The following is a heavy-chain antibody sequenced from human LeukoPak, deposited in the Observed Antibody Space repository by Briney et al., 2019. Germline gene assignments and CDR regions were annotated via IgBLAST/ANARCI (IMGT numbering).Heavy chain of an antibody. CDR3: AKALGELSFIIDY. J-gene: IGHJ4*02. CDR1: GFTVSSNY. V-gene: IGHV3-23*01. CDR2: ISGTGGST. Sequence: GGSLRLSCAASGFTVSSNYMSWVRQAPGKGLEWVSAISGTGGSTYYADSVKGRFTISRDTSKNTLYLQMSSLRAEDTALYYCAKALGELSFIIDYWGQGTLVTVSS. D-gene: IGHD3-16*02.